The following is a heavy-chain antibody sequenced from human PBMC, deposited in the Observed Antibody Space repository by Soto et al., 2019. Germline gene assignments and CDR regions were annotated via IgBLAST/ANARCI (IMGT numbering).Heavy chain of an antibody. Sequence: GGSLRLSCAASGFTVSSNYMSWVRQAPGKGLEWVSVIYSGGSTYYADSVKGRFTISRDNSKNTLYLQMNSLRAEDTAVYYCAALYYDFWSGYYSYYGMDVWGQGTTVTV. CDR2: IYSGGST. J-gene: IGHJ6*02. CDR3: AALYYDFWSGYYSYYGMDV. V-gene: IGHV3-53*01. CDR1: GFTVSSNY. D-gene: IGHD3-3*01.